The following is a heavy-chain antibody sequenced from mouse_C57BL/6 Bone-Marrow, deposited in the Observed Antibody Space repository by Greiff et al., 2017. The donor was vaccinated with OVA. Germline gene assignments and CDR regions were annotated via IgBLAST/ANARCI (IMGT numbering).Heavy chain of an antibody. Sequence: DVKLVESGPGLAKPSQTLSLTCSVTGYSITSDYWNWIRKFPGNKLEYMGYISYSGSTYYNPSLKSRISITRDTSKNQYYLQLNSVTTEDTATYYCARCGSSFNWYFDVWGTGTTVTVSS. CDR1: GYSITSDY. CDR2: ISYSGST. D-gene: IGHD1-1*01. CDR3: ARCGSSFNWYFDV. V-gene: IGHV3-8*01. J-gene: IGHJ1*03.